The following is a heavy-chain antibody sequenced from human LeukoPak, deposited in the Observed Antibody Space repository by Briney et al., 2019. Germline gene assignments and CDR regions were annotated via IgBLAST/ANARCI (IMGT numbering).Heavy chain of an antibody. J-gene: IGHJ4*02. V-gene: IGHV3-64D*06. CDR3: VKDLNGTWSFDY. CDR2: ISSNEYDT. CDR1: GFTFSAYF. D-gene: IGHD2-8*01. Sequence: GSLRLSCSASGFTFSAYFMHWVRQAPGKGLEYVSSISSNEYDTYYADSVKGRFTISRDNSKNTLFLQMSSLRAEDTAVYYCVKDLNGTWSFDYWGQGTLVTVSS.